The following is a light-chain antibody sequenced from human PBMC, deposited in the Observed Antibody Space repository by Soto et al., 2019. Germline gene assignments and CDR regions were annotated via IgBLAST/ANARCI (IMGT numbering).Light chain of an antibody. CDR3: HQRSNWPPLT. Sequence: EIVLTQSPATLSLSPGERATLSCRASQSVGGYLDWYQQKPCQAHRLLIYDASNRASGIPARFSGSGSGTDFTLTISSREPEDLAVYYCHQRSNWPPLTFGGGTKVEIK. J-gene: IGKJ4*01. CDR1: QSVGGY. V-gene: IGKV3-11*01. CDR2: DAS.